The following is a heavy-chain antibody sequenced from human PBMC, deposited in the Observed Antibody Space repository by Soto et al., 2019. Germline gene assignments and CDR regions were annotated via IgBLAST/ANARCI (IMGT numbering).Heavy chain of an antibody. CDR3: AKGEARQQLVRYFDY. J-gene: IGHJ4*02. D-gene: IGHD6-13*01. CDR1: GFTFSSYG. Sequence: GGSLRLSCAASGFTFSSYGMHWVRQAPGKGLEWVAVISYDGSNKYYADSVKGRFTISRDNSKNTLYLQMNSLRAEDTAVYYCAKGEARQQLVRYFDYWGQGTLVTVSS. CDR2: ISYDGSNK. V-gene: IGHV3-30*18.